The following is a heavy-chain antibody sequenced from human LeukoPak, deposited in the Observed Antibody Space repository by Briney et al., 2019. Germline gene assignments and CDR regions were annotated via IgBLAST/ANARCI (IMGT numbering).Heavy chain of an antibody. Sequence: KAGGSLRLSCAASGFTFSDYYMSWIRQAPGKGLEWVSYIRSSSSTIYYADSVKGRFTISRDNAKNSLYLQMNSLRAEDTAVYYCARMTRRRIVGAIRSSAFDIWGQGTMVTVSS. CDR1: GFTFSDYY. V-gene: IGHV3-11*04. J-gene: IGHJ3*02. CDR2: IRSSSSTI. D-gene: IGHD1-26*01. CDR3: ARMTRRRIVGAIRSSAFDI.